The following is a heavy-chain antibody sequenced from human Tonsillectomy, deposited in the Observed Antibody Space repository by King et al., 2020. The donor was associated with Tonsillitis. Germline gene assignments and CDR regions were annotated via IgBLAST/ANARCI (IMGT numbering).Heavy chain of an antibody. D-gene: IGHD1-1*01. CDR3: AIPGGTFDI. J-gene: IGHJ3*02. CDR2: IWYDGSNK. Sequence: VQLVESGGGVVQPGMSLRLSCAASGFTFSSYGMHWVRQAPGKGLEWVAVIWYDGSNKYYADSVKGRFTISRDNSKNTLYLQMNSLRAEDTAVYYCAIPGGTFDIWGQGTMVTVSS. V-gene: IGHV3-33*01. CDR1: GFTFSSYG.